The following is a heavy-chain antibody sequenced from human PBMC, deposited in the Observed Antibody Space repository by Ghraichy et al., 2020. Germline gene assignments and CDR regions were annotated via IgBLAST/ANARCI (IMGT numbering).Heavy chain of an antibody. CDR1: GFTFTSYA. Sequence: LSLTCAASGFTFTSYAMSWVRQAPGKGLEWVSGISGSGGSTYYADSVKGRFTISRDNSKNTLYLQINSLRAEDTAVYYCAKDRPEVSNSPRYMYLSTYYYGMDVWGQGTTVTVSS. V-gene: IGHV3-23*01. J-gene: IGHJ6*02. CDR2: ISGSGGST. CDR3: AKDRPEVSNSPRYMYLSTYYYGMDV. D-gene: IGHD3-16*02.